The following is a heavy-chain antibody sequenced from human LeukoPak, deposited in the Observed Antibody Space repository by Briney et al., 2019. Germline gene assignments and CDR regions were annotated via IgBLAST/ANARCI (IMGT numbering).Heavy chain of an antibody. CDR2: INHSGST. CDR3: ARVQKRYCSSNCWFDP. D-gene: IGHD2-2*01. Sequence: PSETLSLTCTVSGGSISSGGYYWSWIRQPPGKGLEWIGEINHSGSTNYNPSLKSRVTISVDTSKNQFSLKLSSVTAADTAVYYCARVQKRYCSSNCWFDPWGQGTLVTVSS. V-gene: IGHV4-39*07. J-gene: IGHJ5*02. CDR1: GGSISSGGYY.